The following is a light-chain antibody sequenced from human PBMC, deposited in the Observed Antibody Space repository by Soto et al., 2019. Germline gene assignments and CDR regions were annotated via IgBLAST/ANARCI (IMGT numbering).Light chain of an antibody. V-gene: IGKV3-15*01. CDR1: QSVNSN. Sequence: EKVMTQSPDALSVSPGERATLSCRASQSVNSNLAWYQRKPGQAPRLLLYGASTRATGIPARFSGSASGTEFTLTISSLQSEDSALYYCQQYNDWPLTFGGGTKVEIK. CDR3: QQYNDWPLT. CDR2: GAS. J-gene: IGKJ4*02.